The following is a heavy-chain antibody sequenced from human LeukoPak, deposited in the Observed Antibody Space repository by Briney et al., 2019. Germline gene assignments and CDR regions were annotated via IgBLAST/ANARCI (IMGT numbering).Heavy chain of an antibody. CDR1: GFTFSTYA. CDR2: ISSGSRVNT. D-gene: IGHD3-10*01. V-gene: IGHV3-23*01. J-gene: IGHJ3*02. CDR3: AREAELLWFGEEAFDI. Sequence: PGGSLRLSCAASGFTFSTYAMSWVRQAPGKGLEWVSAISSGSRVNTFYSDSVRGRFTISRDNSKNTLYLQMNSLRAEDTAVYYCAREAELLWFGEEAFDIWGQGTMVTVSS.